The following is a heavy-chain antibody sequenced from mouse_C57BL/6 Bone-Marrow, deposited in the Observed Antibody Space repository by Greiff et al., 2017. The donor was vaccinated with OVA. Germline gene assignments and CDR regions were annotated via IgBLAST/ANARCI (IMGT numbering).Heavy chain of an antibody. J-gene: IGHJ1*03. CDR1: GFTFSSYA. CDR3: TRADGDWYFDV. CDR2: ISSGGDYI. V-gene: IGHV5-9-1*02. Sequence: DVMLVESGEGLVKPGGSLKLSCAASGFTFSSYAMSWVRQTPEKRLEWVAYISSGGDYIYYADTVKGRFTISRDNARNTLYLQMSSLKSEDTAMYYCTRADGDWYFDVWGTGTTVTVSS.